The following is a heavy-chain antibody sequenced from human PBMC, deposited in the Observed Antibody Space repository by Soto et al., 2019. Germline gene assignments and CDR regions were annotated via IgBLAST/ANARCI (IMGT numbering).Heavy chain of an antibody. CDR3: ARDKRDLRFLEWSYYFAY. D-gene: IGHD3-3*01. CDR2: ISYDGSNK. CDR1: GFTFSSYA. V-gene: IGHV3-30-3*01. Sequence: GGPLRLSCTASGFTFSSYAMHWVRQAPGKGLEWVAVISYDGSNKYYADSVKGRFTISRDNSKNTLYLQMNSLRAEDTAVYYCARDKRDLRFLEWSYYFAYWGQGTLVTGS. J-gene: IGHJ4*02.